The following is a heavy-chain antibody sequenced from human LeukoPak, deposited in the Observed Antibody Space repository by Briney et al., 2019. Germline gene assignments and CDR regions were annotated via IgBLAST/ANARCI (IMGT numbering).Heavy chain of an antibody. D-gene: IGHD6-13*01. Sequence: GRSLRLSCAASGFTFSSYGMHWVRQAPGKGLEWVAVISYDGSNKYYADSVKGRFTISRDNSKNTLYLQMNSLRAEDTAVYYCAKGDGSWNFDYWGQGTLVTVSS. CDR2: ISYDGSNK. V-gene: IGHV3-30*18. J-gene: IGHJ4*02. CDR1: GFTFSSYG. CDR3: AKGDGSWNFDY.